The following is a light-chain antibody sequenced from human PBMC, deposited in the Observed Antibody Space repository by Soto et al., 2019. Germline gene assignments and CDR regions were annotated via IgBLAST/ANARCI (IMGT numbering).Light chain of an antibody. CDR2: RNN. J-gene: IGLJ3*02. Sequence: QSVLTQPPSASGTPGQRVTISCSGSSSNIGSNYVYWYQQLQGTAPKLLIYRNNQRPSGVPDRFSGSKSGTSASLAISGRRSEDEADDYCAAWDDSLSGWVFGGGTQLTVL. CDR3: AAWDDSLSGWV. V-gene: IGLV1-47*01. CDR1: SSNIGSNY.